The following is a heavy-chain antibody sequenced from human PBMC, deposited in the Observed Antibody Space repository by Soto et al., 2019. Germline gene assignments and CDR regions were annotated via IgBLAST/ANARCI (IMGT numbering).Heavy chain of an antibody. CDR2: ISGSSSYT. CDR1: GFTFSDYY. CDR3: ARDRFKSSDAFDI. V-gene: IGHV3-11*06. D-gene: IGHD3-3*01. Sequence: GGSLRLSCAASGFTFSDYYMSWIRQAPGKGLEWVSSISGSSSYTNYADSVKGRFTISRDNAKNPLYLQMNSLRAEDTAVYYGARDRFKSSDAFDIWGQGGMGTV. J-gene: IGHJ3*02.